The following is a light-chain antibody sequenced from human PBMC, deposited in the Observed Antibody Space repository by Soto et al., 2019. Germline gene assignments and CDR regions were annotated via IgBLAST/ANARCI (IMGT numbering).Light chain of an antibody. CDR3: TSSAPGRIYV. CDR1: SSNIGAGYD. J-gene: IGLJ1*01. Sequence: QSVLTQPPSVSGAPGQRVTISCTGSSSNIGAGYDVHWYQQHPGRAPKLIIYEVSHRFSGLSYRFSGSKSGNTASLTISGLQAEDEGDYYCTSSAPGRIYVFGSGTKVTVL. V-gene: IGLV1-40*01. CDR2: EVS.